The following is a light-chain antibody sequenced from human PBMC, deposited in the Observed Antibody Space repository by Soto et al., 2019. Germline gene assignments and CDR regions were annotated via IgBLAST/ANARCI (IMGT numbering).Light chain of an antibody. Sequence: QSVLTQPTSVSGSPGQRVTISCTWITSSIGAGHGVHWYQQLPGTAPKLLIYRNNNRPSGVPDRFSGSKSGASASLAITGLQAEDEADYYCQSYDTSLSGYVFGTGTKVTVL. CDR2: RNN. V-gene: IGLV1-40*01. CDR3: QSYDTSLSGYV. CDR1: TSSIGAGHG. J-gene: IGLJ1*01.